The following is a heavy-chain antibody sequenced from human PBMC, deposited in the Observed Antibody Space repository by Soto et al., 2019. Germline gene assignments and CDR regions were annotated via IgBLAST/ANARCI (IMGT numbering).Heavy chain of an antibody. D-gene: IGHD3-3*01. Sequence: SETLSLTCAVYGGSFSGYCWSWIRQPPGKGLEWIGEINHSGSTNYNPSLKSRVTISVDTSKNQFSLKLSSVTAADTAVYYCARAGGAGYDFWSGYYKDGMDVWGQGTTVT. CDR3: ARAGGAGYDFWSGYYKDGMDV. CDR2: INHSGST. V-gene: IGHV4-34*01. J-gene: IGHJ6*02. CDR1: GGSFSGYC.